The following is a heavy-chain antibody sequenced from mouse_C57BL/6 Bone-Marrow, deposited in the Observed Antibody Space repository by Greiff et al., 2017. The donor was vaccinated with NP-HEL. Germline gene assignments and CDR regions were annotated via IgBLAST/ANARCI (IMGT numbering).Heavy chain of an antibody. CDR1: GFTFSSSG. D-gene: IGHD2-1*01. CDR2: ISSGGSYT. CDR3: AILYGNYGAMDY. V-gene: IGHV5-6*01. Sequence: EVKLVESGGDLVKPGGSLKLSCAASGFTFSSSGMSWVRQTPDKRLEWVATISSGGSYTYYPDSVKGRFTISGDNAKNTLYLQMSSLKSEDTAMYYCAILYGNYGAMDYWGQGTSVTVSS. J-gene: IGHJ4*01.